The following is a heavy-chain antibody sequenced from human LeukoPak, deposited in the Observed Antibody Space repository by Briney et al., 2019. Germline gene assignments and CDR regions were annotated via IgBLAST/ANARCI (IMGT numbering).Heavy chain of an antibody. CDR1: GFTFDDYA. V-gene: IGHV3-9*01. Sequence: GGSLRLSCAASGFTFDDYAMHWVRQAPGKGLEGVSGISWNSGSIGYADSVKGRFTISRDNAKNSLYLQMNSLRAEDTAVYYCARDARRFGEPRLFDPWGQGTLVTVSS. J-gene: IGHJ5*02. D-gene: IGHD3-10*01. CDR3: ARDARRFGEPRLFDP. CDR2: ISWNSGSI.